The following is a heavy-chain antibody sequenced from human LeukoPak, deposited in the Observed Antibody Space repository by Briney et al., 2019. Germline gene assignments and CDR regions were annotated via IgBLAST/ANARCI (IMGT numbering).Heavy chain of an antibody. Sequence: ASVKVSCKASGYTFTGYYMHWVRQAPGQGLEWMGWINPNSGGTNYAQKFQGRVTMTRDTSISTAYMELSRLRSDDTAVYYCVRSIAAAGTRASGDYWGQGTLVTVSS. V-gene: IGHV1-2*02. D-gene: IGHD6-13*01. CDR1: GYTFTGYY. CDR3: VRSIAAAGTRASGDY. CDR2: INPNSGGT. J-gene: IGHJ4*02.